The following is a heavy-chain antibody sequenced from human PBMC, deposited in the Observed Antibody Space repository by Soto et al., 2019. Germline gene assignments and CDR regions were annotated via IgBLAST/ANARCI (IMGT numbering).Heavy chain of an antibody. CDR3: ARARWFGESAPIDY. V-gene: IGHV1-18*04. Sequence: ASVKVSCKASGYTFTSYGISWVRQAPGQGLEWMGWISAYNGNTNYAQKLQGRVTMTTDTSTSTAYMELRSLRPDDTAVYYCARARWFGESAPIDYWGQGTLVTVSS. CDR1: GYTFTSYG. CDR2: ISAYNGNT. D-gene: IGHD3-10*01. J-gene: IGHJ4*02.